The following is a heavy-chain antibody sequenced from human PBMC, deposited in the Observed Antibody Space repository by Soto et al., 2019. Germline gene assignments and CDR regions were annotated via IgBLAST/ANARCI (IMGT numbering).Heavy chain of an antibody. D-gene: IGHD2-2*01. Sequence: EVQLVESGGGLVKPGGSLRLSCAASGFTFSNAWMSWVRQAPGKGLEWVGRIKSKTDGGTTDYAAPVKGRFTISRDDSKNTLYLQMNSLKTEDTAVYYCTTDMGYCSSTSCYGYWGQGTLVTVSS. CDR3: TTDMGYCSSTSCYGY. V-gene: IGHV3-15*01. CDR1: GFTFSNAW. J-gene: IGHJ4*02. CDR2: IKSKTDGGTT.